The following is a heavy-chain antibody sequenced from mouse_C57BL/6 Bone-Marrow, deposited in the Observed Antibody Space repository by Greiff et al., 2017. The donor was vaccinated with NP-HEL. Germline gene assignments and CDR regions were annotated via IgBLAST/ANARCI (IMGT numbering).Heavy chain of an antibody. Sequence: EVKLVESGGDLVKPGGSLKLSCAASGFTFSSYGMSWVRQTPDKRLEWVATISSGGSYTYYPDSVKGRFTISRDNAKNTLYLQRSSLKSEDTAMYYCARHRWLLRRYFDYWGQGTTLTVSS. V-gene: IGHV5-6*01. CDR2: ISSGGSYT. CDR1: GFTFSSYG. J-gene: IGHJ2*01. CDR3: ARHRWLLRRYFDY. D-gene: IGHD2-3*01.